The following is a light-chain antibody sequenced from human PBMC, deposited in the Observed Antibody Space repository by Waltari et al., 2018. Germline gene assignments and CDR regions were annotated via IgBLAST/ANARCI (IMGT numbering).Light chain of an antibody. CDR3: MQCTHWPYT. CDR2: RVF. Sequence: DGVMTQSPLSLSVTLGQAASISCKSSQSLVHRYGNTHLTWFHQRPGQSPRRLIYRVFNRYSGVPDRVSGSGSGTDFTLKVNKVEAEDVGVYYCMQCTHWPYTFGQGTKLDIK. V-gene: IGKV2-30*02. J-gene: IGKJ2*01. CDR1: QSLVHRYGNTH.